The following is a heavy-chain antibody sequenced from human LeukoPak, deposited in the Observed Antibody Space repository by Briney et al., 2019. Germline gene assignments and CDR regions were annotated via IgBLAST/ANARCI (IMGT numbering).Heavy chain of an antibody. D-gene: IGHD3-10*01. CDR2: ISGGGGTT. CDR3: ARYSGSFDVFDI. V-gene: IGHV3-23*01. CDR1: GFTFSSYA. Sequence: GGSEGLLCAASGFTFSSYAMSWVSQAPGKGLEWVSTISGGGGTTLYADSVKGRFTISRDNSKNTLYLQMNSLRAEDTAVYYCARYSGSFDVFDIWGERTIPTVSS. J-gene: IGHJ3*02.